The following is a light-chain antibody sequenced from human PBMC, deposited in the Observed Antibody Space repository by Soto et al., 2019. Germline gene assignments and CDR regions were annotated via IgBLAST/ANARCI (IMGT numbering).Light chain of an antibody. CDR3: QQYDT. J-gene: IGKJ2*01. CDR1: QTINSRA. Sequence: EIVLTQSPGTLSLSPGERATRSCRASQTINSRALAWYQQRPGQAPRLLLYGASSMATGIPDRFTGSGSGTAFTLNISRRETEDFAVYSCQQYDTFGQGTKLEIK. CDR2: GAS. V-gene: IGKV3-20*01.